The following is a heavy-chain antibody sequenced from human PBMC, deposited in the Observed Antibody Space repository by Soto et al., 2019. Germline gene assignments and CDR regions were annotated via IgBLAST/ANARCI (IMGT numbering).Heavy chain of an antibody. J-gene: IGHJ4*02. CDR2: ISGSGGST. D-gene: IGHD3-3*01. Sequence: GGSLRLSCAASGFTFSSYAMSWVRQAPGKGLEWVSAISGSGGSTYYADSVKGRFTISRDNSKNTLYLQMNSLRAEDTAVYYCAKDRKSSPPRGELRFLEWLPRPADYWGQGTLVTGSS. V-gene: IGHV3-23*01. CDR1: GFTFSSYA. CDR3: AKDRKSSPPRGELRFLEWLPRPADY.